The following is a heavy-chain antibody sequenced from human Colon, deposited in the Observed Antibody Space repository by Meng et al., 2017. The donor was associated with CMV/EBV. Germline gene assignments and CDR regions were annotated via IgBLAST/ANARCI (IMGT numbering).Heavy chain of an antibody. CDR1: GFTFSSRW. CDR3: EDFETG. J-gene: IGHJ4*02. D-gene: IGHD3-3*01. CDR2: ISSDGARI. V-gene: IGHV3-74*01. Sequence: GESLKISCAGSGFTFSSRWLHWVRQVPGKGLEWVSTISSDGARIHYADFVKGRFIISRDDAKNTLYLQMNSLSAEDMAVYYCEDFETGWGRGTLVTVSS.